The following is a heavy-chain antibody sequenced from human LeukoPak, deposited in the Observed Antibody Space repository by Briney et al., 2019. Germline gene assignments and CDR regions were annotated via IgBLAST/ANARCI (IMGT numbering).Heavy chain of an antibody. V-gene: IGHV4-34*01. CDR3: ARVSYCGGDCYPVDY. Sequence: PSETLSLTCTVYGGSFSGCYWSWIRQPPGKGLEWIGEINHSGSTNYNPSLKSRVTISVDTSKNQFSLKLSSVTAADTAVYYCARVSYCGGDCYPVDYWGQGTLVTVSS. D-gene: IGHD2-21*02. CDR1: GGSFSGCY. CDR2: INHSGST. J-gene: IGHJ4*02.